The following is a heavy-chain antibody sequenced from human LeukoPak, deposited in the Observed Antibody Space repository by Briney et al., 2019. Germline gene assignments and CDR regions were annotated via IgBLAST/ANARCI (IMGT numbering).Heavy chain of an antibody. V-gene: IGHV3-33*08. J-gene: IGHJ4*02. CDR3: ARDLGRYYYDSSGYYYGH. CDR2: IWYDGSNK. D-gene: IGHD3-22*01. CDR1: GFIFSDSA. Sequence: GGSLRLSCAASGFIFSDSAMHWVRQAPGKGLEWVAVIWYDGSNKYYADSVKGRFTISRDNSKNTLYLQMNSLRAEDTAVYYCARDLGRYYYDSSGYYYGHWGQGTLVTVSS.